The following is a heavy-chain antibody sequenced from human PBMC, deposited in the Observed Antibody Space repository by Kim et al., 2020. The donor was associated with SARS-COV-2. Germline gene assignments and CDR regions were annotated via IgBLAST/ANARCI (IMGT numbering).Heavy chain of an antibody. Sequence: GGSLRLSCAASGFTFSSYAMHWVRQAPGKGLEWVAVISYDGSNKYYADSVKGRFTISRDNSKNTLYLQMNSLRAEDTAVYYCARDFAPWELPYYYYYGMDVWGQGTTVTVSS. CDR1: GFTFSSYA. D-gene: IGHD1-26*01. J-gene: IGHJ6*02. CDR2: ISYDGSNK. V-gene: IGHV3-30-3*01. CDR3: ARDFAPWELPYYYYYGMDV.